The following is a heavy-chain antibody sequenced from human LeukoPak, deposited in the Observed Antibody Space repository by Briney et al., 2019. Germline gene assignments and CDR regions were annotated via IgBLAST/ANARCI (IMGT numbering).Heavy chain of an antibody. CDR3: AREGSMTARPFVSIDY. Sequence: SSETLSLTCTVSGGSISSYYWSWIRQPAGKALEWIGRIHTGGSTDYNPSLESRVSMSVDTSKNQFSLKLRSVTAADTAVYYCAREGSMTARPFVSIDYWGQGTLVTVSS. V-gene: IGHV4-4*07. J-gene: IGHJ4*02. CDR1: GGSISSYY. D-gene: IGHD6-6*01. CDR2: IHTGGST.